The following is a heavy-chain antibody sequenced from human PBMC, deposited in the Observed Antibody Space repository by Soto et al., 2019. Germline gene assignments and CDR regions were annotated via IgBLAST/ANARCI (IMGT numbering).Heavy chain of an antibody. J-gene: IGHJ4*02. CDR2: ISYDGSNK. CDR3: AKDQQLWTHYFDY. V-gene: IGHV3-30*18. CDR1: GFTFSSYG. D-gene: IGHD5-18*01. Sequence: PGGSLRLSCAASGFTFSSYGMHWVRQAPGKGLEWVAVISYDGSNKYYADSVKGRFTISRDNSKNTLYLQMNSLRAEDTAVYYCAKDQQLWTHYFDYWGQGTQVTVSS.